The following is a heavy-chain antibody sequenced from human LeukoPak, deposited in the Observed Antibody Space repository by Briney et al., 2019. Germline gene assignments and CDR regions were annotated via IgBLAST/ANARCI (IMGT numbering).Heavy chain of an antibody. D-gene: IGHD6-13*01. J-gene: IGHJ5*02. CDR2: IYHSGST. Sequence: SETLSLTCTVSGYSISSGYYWGWIRQPPGKGLEWVGSIYHSGSTYYNPSLKSRVTISVDTSKNQFSLELTSVTAADTAVYYCARGSSSSTNWFDPWGQGTQVTVSS. V-gene: IGHV4-38-2*02. CDR1: GYSISSGYY. CDR3: ARGSSSSTNWFDP.